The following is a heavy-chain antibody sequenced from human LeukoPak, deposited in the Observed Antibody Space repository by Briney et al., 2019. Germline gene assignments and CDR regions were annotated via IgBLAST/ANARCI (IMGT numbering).Heavy chain of an antibody. V-gene: IGHV1-8*01. CDR3: ARHGGSGFPSYYYYGMDV. D-gene: IGHD3-10*01. CDR1: GYTFTSYD. CDR2: MNPNSGNT. J-gene: IGHJ6*02. Sequence: ASVKVSCKASGYTFTSYDINWVRQATGQGLEWMGWMNPNSGNTGYAQKFQGRVTMTRNTSISTAYMELSSLRSEDTAVYYCARHGGSGFPSYYYYGMDVWGQGTTVTVSS.